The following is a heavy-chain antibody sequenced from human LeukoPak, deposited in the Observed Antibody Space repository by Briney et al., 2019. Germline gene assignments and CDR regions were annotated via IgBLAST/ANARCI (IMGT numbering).Heavy chain of an antibody. CDR3: AKASWVSNVDAVL. CDR1: GFTFSSYS. D-gene: IGHD1-1*01. V-gene: IGHV3-21*04. CDR2: ISSSSSYI. J-gene: IGHJ4*02. Sequence: GGSLRLSCAASGFTFSSYSMNWVRQAPGKGLEWVSSISSSSSYIYYADSVKGRFTLSRDHSRNTVYLQLNNLRVEDTAIYYCAKASWVSNVDAVLWGQGTLVTVSS.